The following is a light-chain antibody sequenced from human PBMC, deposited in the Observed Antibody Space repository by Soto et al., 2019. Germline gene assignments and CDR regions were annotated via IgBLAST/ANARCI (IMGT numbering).Light chain of an antibody. V-gene: IGKV3-20*01. CDR3: QQYRT. J-gene: IGKJ1*01. Sequence: EIVLTQSPGTLSLSPGERATLSCRASQSVSSSYLAWYQQKPGQAPRLLIYGASSRDTGIPDRFSGSGSGTDFTLTISRLEPEDFAVYYCQQYRTFGQGTKVDIK. CDR2: GAS. CDR1: QSVSSSY.